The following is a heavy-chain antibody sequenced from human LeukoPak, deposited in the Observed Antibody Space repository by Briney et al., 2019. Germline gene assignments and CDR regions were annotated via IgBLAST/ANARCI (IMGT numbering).Heavy chain of an antibody. CDR3: ARRNYDSSGCDY. CDR2: IWYDGSNK. J-gene: IGHJ4*02. Sequence: GRSLRLSCAASGFTFSSYGMHWVRQAPGKGLEWVAVIWYDGSNKYYADSVKGRFTISRDNSKNTLYLQMNSLRAEDTAVYYCARRNYDSSGCDYWGQGTLVTVSS. V-gene: IGHV3-33*01. CDR1: GFTFSSYG. D-gene: IGHD3-22*01.